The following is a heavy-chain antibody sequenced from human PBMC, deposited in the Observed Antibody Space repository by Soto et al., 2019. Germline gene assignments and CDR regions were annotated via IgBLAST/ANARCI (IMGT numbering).Heavy chain of an antibody. CDR2: TYYRSKWYN. V-gene: IGHV6-1*01. J-gene: IGHJ6*02. Sequence: SQTLSLTCAIPGDSVSSNSAAWNWIRQSPSRGLEWLGRTYYRSKWYNDYAISVENRITINPDPSKNQFSLQLNSVTPEDTAIYYCARGLNCYASASPSYGMDVWGQGTMVTVSS. D-gene: IGHD3-10*01. CDR1: GDSVSSNSAA. CDR3: ARGLNCYASASPSYGMDV.